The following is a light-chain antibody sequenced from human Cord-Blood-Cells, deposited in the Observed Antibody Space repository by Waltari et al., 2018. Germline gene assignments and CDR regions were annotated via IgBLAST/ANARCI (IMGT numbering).Light chain of an antibody. CDR2: EGS. Sequence: QSALTQPASVSGSPGQSITISCTGTSSDVGSYNLVSWYQQNPGKAPKLMIYEGSKRPSGVSNRFSGSKSGNTASLTISGLQAEDEADYYCCSYAGSSTVVFGRGTKLTVL. J-gene: IGLJ2*01. V-gene: IGLV2-23*01. CDR3: CSYAGSSTVV. CDR1: SSDVGSYNL.